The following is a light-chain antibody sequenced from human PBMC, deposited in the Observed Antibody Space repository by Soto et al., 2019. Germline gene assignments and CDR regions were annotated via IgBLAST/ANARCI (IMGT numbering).Light chain of an antibody. CDR2: KAS. CDR1: QSISIW. V-gene: IGKV1-5*03. CDR3: QQYNKSPWT. Sequence: DIQRTQSPSTLSASLGDRVTIPCRASQSISIWLAWYQQKPGKAPKILIYKASSLETGVPSRFSDSGSGTEFTLSISSLQPEDFAIYYCQQYNKSPWTFGQGTKVDIK. J-gene: IGKJ1*01.